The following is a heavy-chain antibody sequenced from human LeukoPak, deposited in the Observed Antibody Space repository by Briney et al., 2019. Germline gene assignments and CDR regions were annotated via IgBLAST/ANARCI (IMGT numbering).Heavy chain of an antibody. V-gene: IGHV3-30*18. CDR3: AKALDPKYGDYGDY. D-gene: IGHD4-17*01. Sequence: RGSPRLSCAASGFTFSSYGMHCVRQAPGKGLEGVAVISYDGSNKYYADSVKGRFTISRDNSKNTLYLEMNSLRAGDTAVFYCAKALDPKYGDYGDYWGQGTLVTVSS. CDR2: ISYDGSNK. CDR1: GFTFSSYG. J-gene: IGHJ4*02.